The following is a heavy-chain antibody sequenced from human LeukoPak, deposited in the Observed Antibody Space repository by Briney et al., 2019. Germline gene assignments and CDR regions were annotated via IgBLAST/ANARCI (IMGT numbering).Heavy chain of an antibody. D-gene: IGHD6-19*01. V-gene: IGHV3-23*01. Sequence: PGGSLRLSCAASGFTFSSYAMSWVRQAPGKGLEWVSAVSGSGGSTYYTDSVKGRFTISRDNSKNTLYLQMNSLRAEDTAVYYCAKDKGYSSGWPFDYWGQGTLVTVSS. J-gene: IGHJ4*02. CDR1: GFTFSSYA. CDR3: AKDKGYSSGWPFDY. CDR2: VSGSGGST.